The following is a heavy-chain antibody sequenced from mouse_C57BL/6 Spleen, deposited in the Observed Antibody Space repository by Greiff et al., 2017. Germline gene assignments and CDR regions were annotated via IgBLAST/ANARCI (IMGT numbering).Heavy chain of an antibody. J-gene: IGHJ2*01. D-gene: IGHD1-1*01. V-gene: IGHV5-17*01. CDR3: ARDNYYGSSYVDY. Sequence: EVQVVESGGGLVKPGGSLKLSCAASGFTFSDYGMHWVRQAPEKGLEWVAYISSGSSTIYYADTVKGRFTISRDNAKNTLFLQMTSLRSEDTAMYYCARDNYYGSSYVDYWGQGTTLTVSS. CDR2: ISSGSSTI. CDR1: GFTFSDYG.